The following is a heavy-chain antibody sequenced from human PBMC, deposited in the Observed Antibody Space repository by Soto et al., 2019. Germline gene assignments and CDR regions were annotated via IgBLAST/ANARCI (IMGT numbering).Heavy chain of an antibody. CDR3: AKGDIVVVVAASLDY. V-gene: IGHV3-30*18. CDR1: GFTFSSYG. J-gene: IGHJ4*02. Sequence: QVQLVESGGGVVQPGRSLRLSCAASGFTFSSYGMHWVRQAPGKGLEWVAVISYDGSNKYYADSVKGRFTISRDNSKNTLYLQMNSVRAEDTAVYYCAKGDIVVVVAASLDYWGQGTLVTVSS. CDR2: ISYDGSNK. D-gene: IGHD2-15*01.